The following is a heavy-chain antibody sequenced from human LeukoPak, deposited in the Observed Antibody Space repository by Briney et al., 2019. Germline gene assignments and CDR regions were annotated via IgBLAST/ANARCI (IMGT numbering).Heavy chain of an antibody. CDR1: GGSFSGYY. Sequence: SETLSLTCAVYGGSFSGYYWSWIRQPPGKGLEWIGSIYYSGSTYYNPSLKSRVTISVDTSKNQFSLKLRSVTAADTAVYYCARGPRFGELLWHWFDPWGQGTLVTVSS. D-gene: IGHD3-10*01. CDR2: IYYSGST. V-gene: IGHV4-34*01. J-gene: IGHJ5*02. CDR3: ARGPRFGELLWHWFDP.